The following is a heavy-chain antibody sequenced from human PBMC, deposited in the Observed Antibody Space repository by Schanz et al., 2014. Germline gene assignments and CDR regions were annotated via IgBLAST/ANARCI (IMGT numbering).Heavy chain of an antibody. V-gene: IGHV3-33*06. CDR3: AKDPHKDYGGKPQTFDI. Sequence: QVQLVESGGYVVQPGRSLRLSCAASGFTFSSYGMHWVRQAPGKGLEWVAVIWYDGNNKYYADSVKGRFTISRDNSKNILSLQMNSLRAEDTALYYCAKDPHKDYGGKPQTFDIWGQGTMVTVSS. J-gene: IGHJ3*02. D-gene: IGHD4-17*01. CDR2: IWYDGNNK. CDR1: GFTFSSYG.